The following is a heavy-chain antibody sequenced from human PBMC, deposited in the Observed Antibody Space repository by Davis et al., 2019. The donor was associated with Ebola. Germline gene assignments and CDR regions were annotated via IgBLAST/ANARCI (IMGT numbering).Heavy chain of an antibody. Sequence: GESLKISCAASGFTFSSYSMNWVRQAPGKGLEWVSSISSSSSYIYYADSVKGRFTISRDNAKNSLYLQMNSLRAEDTAVYYCARDLHPLNWFDPWGQGTLVTVSS. J-gene: IGHJ5*02. CDR2: ISSSSSYI. CDR1: GFTFSSYS. CDR3: ARDLHPLNWFDP. V-gene: IGHV3-21*01.